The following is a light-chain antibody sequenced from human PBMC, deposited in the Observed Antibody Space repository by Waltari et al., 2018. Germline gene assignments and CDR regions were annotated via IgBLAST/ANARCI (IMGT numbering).Light chain of an antibody. CDR3: QQRSSWPYT. CDR1: QRISNY. V-gene: IGKV3-11*01. Sequence: ELVLTQSPATLSLSPGERAPLSCRASQRISNYLAWYQQKPGLAPRLLIYDTSNRATGIPARFSGGGSGTDFTLTIISLAPEDFAVYYCQQRSSWPYTFGQGTKLEI. CDR2: DTS. J-gene: IGKJ2*01.